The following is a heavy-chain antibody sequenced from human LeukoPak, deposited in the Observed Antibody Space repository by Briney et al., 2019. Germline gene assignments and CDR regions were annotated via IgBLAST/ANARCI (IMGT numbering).Heavy chain of an antibody. CDR3: ARYVVVPAANQGGNWFDP. J-gene: IGHJ5*02. Sequence: SVKVSCKASGGTFSSYTISWVRQAPGQGLEWMGRIIPILGIANYAQKFQGRVTIIADKSTSTACMELSSLRSEDTAVYYCARYVVVPAANQGGNWFDPWGQGTLVTVPS. CDR2: IIPILGIA. V-gene: IGHV1-69*02. CDR1: GGTFSSYT. D-gene: IGHD2-2*01.